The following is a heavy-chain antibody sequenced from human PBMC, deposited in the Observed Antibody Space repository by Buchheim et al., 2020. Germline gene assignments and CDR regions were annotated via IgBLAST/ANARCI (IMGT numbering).Heavy chain of an antibody. D-gene: IGHD3-22*01. Sequence: EVQLLESGGGLVQPGGSLRLSCAASGFTFSSYAMSWVRQAPGKGLEWVSAISGSGGSTYYADSVKDRFTISRDNSKNTLYLQMNSLRAEDTAVYYCAKGWYYYDSSGYYQPTYYFDYWGQGTL. V-gene: IGHV3-23*01. CDR2: ISGSGGST. J-gene: IGHJ4*02. CDR3: AKGWYYYDSSGYYQPTYYFDY. CDR1: GFTFSSYA.